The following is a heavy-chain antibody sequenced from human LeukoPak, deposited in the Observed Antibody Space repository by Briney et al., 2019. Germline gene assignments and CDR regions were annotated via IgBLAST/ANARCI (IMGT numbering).Heavy chain of an antibody. V-gene: IGHV5-51*01. CDR2: IYPGDSDT. D-gene: IGHD3-22*01. J-gene: IGHJ4*02. Sequence: GESLKISCKGSGYSFTSYWIGWVRQMPGKGLEWMGIIYPGDSDTRYSPSFQGQVTISADKSISTAYLQWSSLKASDTAMYYCARQGRDYYDSSGYPFDYWGQGTLVTVSS. CDR1: GYSFTSYW. CDR3: ARQGRDYYDSSGYPFDY.